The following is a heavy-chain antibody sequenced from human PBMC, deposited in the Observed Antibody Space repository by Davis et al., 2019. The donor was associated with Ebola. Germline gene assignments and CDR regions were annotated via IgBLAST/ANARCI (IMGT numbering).Heavy chain of an antibody. Sequence: GESLKISCAASGFSFSFYDVHWVRQAPGRGLEWVAVISYDVSKKYYADSVEGRFNISRDNSKNTLYLQMNSLRAEDTAVYYCARGSTTVTTPLDYWGQGTLVTVSS. J-gene: IGHJ4*02. D-gene: IGHD4-17*01. CDR2: ISYDVSKK. CDR1: GFSFSFYD. V-gene: IGHV3-30*03. CDR3: ARGSTTVTTPLDY.